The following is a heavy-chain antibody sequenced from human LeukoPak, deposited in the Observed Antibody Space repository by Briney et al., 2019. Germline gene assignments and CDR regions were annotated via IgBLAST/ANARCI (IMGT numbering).Heavy chain of an antibody. CDR2: ISGSGGST. J-gene: IGHJ4*02. D-gene: IGHD2-2*01. CDR3: ANFGCSSTTCLDY. CDR1: GFTFSSYV. V-gene: IGHV3-23*01. Sequence: GGSLRLSCAASGFTFSSYVMTWVRQAPGKGLEWVSAISGSGGSTYYADSVKGRFTISRDNSRNTLYLQMNSLRAEDTAVYYCANFGCSSTTCLDYWGQETLVTVSS.